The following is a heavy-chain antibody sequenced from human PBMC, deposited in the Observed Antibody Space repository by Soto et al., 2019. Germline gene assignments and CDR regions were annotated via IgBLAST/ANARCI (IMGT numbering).Heavy chain of an antibody. D-gene: IGHD1-26*01. Sequence: EMQLMELGGGVVKAGGSLRLSCAASGFPSDTYDMSWVRQAPGKGLEWVAGINGRGDRTFVADSVKGRFRISRDSSKDTVYLQMSRLRPEDTAVYYCAKEGWGGSYEPYFDYWGQGTVVTVSS. V-gene: IGHV3-23*01. CDR3: AKEGWGGSYEPYFDY. CDR2: INGRGDRT. J-gene: IGHJ4*02. CDR1: GFPSDTYD.